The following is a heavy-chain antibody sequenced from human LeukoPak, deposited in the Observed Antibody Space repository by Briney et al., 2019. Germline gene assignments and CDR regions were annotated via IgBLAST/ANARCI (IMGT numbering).Heavy chain of an antibody. CDR1: GFTFSTYS. CDR2: ISSDSSTI. V-gene: IGHV3-48*01. CDR3: ARDLSSRGYTYGTPAFTFDI. D-gene: IGHD5-18*01. J-gene: IGHJ3*02. Sequence: GGSLRLSCAASGFTFSTYSINWVRQAPGKGLEWVSYISSDSSTIYYADSLRGRFTISRDNAKNSLSLLMNSLRAEDTAVYYCARDLSSRGYTYGTPAFTFDIWGQGTMVTVSS.